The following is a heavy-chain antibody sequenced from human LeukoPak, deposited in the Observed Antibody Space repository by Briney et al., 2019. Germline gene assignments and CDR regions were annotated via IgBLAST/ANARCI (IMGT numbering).Heavy chain of an antibody. D-gene: IGHD1-26*01. Sequence: GGSLRLSCAASGFTFSSYAMHWVRQAPGKGLEWVAVISYDGSNKYYADSVKGRFTISRDNSKNTLYLQMNSLRAEDTAVYYCARAVLGATPYYYYGMYVWGQGTTVTVSS. CDR1: GFTFSSYA. CDR3: ARAVLGATPYYYYGMYV. V-gene: IGHV3-30-3*01. J-gene: IGHJ6*02. CDR2: ISYDGSNK.